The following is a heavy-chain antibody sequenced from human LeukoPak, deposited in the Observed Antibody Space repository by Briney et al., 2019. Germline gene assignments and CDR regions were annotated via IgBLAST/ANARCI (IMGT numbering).Heavy chain of an antibody. J-gene: IGHJ4*02. Sequence: ASVKVSCKASGYTFTSYYMHWVRQAPGQGLEWMGIINPSGGSTSYAQKFQGRVTMTRDTSTSTVYMELSSLRSEDTAVYYCARVGTPVYDSSGYHFDYWGQGTLVTVSS. D-gene: IGHD3-22*01. V-gene: IGHV1-46*01. CDR1: GYTFTSYY. CDR2: INPSGGST. CDR3: ARVGTPVYDSSGYHFDY.